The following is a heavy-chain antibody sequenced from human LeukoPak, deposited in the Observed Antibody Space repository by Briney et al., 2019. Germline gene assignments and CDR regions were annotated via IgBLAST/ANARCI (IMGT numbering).Heavy chain of an antibody. D-gene: IGHD2-2*02. CDR3: AGSCYNTSFESGSILLYGIDI. CDR1: GFSFGDYY. V-gene: IGHV3-11*06. CDR2: ISSRSSNT. J-gene: IGHJ3*02. Sequence: GGSLRLSCAASGFSFGDYYMNWIRQAPGKGLEWVTYISSRSSNTNYADSVKGRFTISRDNSENTLYLQMNSLRAEDTAVYYCAGSCYNTSFESGSILLYGIDIWGQGTMITVSS.